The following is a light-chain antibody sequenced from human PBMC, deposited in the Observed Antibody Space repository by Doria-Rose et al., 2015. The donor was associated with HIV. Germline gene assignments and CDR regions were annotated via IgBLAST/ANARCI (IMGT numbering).Light chain of an antibody. CDR2: AAS. J-gene: IGKJ1*01. V-gene: IGKV1-39*01. CDR3: QQTYSSPKWT. CDR1: QTVSTY. Sequence: DIQMTQSPSSLSASIGDRVTITCRASQTVSTYLNWFRQEPGKAPKLLIYAASRLQSGVPSRFSGSGSGTDFTLTISGLQTGDFATYYGQQTYSSPKWTGGQG.